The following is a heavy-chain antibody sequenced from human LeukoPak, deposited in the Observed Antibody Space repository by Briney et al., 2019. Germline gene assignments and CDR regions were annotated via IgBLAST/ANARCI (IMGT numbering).Heavy chain of an antibody. CDR3: ARTGHGGGGY. CDR2: IYYSGST. V-gene: IGHV4-39*07. J-gene: IGHJ4*02. D-gene: IGHD3-10*01. CDR1: GGSISSSSYY. Sequence: SETLSLTCTVSGGSISSSSYYWGWIRQPPGKGLEWIGSIYYSGSTYYNPSLKSRVTISVDTSKNQFSLKLNSMTAADTAVYYCARTGHGGGGYWGQGTLVTVSS.